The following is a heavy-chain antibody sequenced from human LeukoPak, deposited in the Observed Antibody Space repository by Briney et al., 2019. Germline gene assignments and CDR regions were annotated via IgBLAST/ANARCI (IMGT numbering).Heavy chain of an antibody. CDR3: AKGLTGTTSGFDY. CDR1: GGSISSSSYY. D-gene: IGHD1-20*01. J-gene: IGHJ4*02. Sequence: LSLTCTVSGGSISSSSYYWGWVRQAPGKGLEWVAVISYDGSNKYYADSVKGRFTISRDNSKNTLYLQMNSLRAEDTAVYYCAKGLTGTTSGFDYWGQGTLVTVSS. V-gene: IGHV3-30*18. CDR2: ISYDGSNK.